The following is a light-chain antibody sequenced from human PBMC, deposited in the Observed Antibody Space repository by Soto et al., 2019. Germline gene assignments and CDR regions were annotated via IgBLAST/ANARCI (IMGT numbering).Light chain of an antibody. Sequence: QSALTQPASVSGSPGQSIPISCTGTSSDVGSYNLVSWYQQHPGKAPKLMIYEGSKRPSGVSNRFSGSKSGNTASLTISGLQAEDEADYYCCSYAGSCVVFGGGTKVTVL. J-gene: IGLJ2*01. CDR2: EGS. CDR1: SSDVGSYNL. V-gene: IGLV2-23*01. CDR3: CSYAGSCVV.